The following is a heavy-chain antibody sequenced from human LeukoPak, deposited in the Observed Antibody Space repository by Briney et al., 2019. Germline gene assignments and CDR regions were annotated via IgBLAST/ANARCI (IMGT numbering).Heavy chain of an antibody. D-gene: IGHD3-16*01. CDR3: ARVAKLGARFGWYFDL. CDR1: GYTFSDHY. CDR2: INPNSGGT. J-gene: IGHJ2*01. Sequence: ASVKVSCKASGYTFSDHYMHWMRQAPGQGPEWMGWINPNSGGTNFAQKFQGRTTMTRDTPISTTYLDLSSLRSDDTAVYYCARVAKLGARFGWYFDLWGRGTLVTVSS. V-gene: IGHV1-2*02.